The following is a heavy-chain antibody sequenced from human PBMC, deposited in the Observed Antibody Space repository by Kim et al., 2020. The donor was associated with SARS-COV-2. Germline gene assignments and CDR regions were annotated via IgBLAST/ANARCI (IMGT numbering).Heavy chain of an antibody. CDR3: ARAKDKLGDAFDI. V-gene: IGHV6-1*01. D-gene: IGHD3-16*01. J-gene: IGHJ3*02. Sequence: YAVSVKSRITINPDTSKNQFSLQLNAVTPEDTAVYYCARAKDKLGDAFDIWGQGTMVTVSS.